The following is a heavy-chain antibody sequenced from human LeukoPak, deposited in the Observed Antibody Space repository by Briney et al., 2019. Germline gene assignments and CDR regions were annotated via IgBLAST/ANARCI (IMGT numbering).Heavy chain of an antibody. CDR2: ISSSGSTI. CDR3: ARDWGLVTDY. D-gene: IGHD3-16*01. Sequence: GGTLRLSCAASGFTFSSYEMNWVRQAPGKGLEWVSYISSSGSTIYYADSVKGRFTISRDNAKNSLYLQMNSLRAEDTAVYYCARDWGLVTDYWGQGTLVTVSS. V-gene: IGHV3-48*03. CDR1: GFTFSSYE. J-gene: IGHJ4*02.